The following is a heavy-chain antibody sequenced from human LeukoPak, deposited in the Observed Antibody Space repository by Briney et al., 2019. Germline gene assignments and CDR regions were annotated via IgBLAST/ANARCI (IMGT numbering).Heavy chain of an antibody. CDR3: ARTVSSAGWSDDAFDI. V-gene: IGHV3-20*04. D-gene: IGHD6-19*01. J-gene: IGHJ3*02. CDR2: INWDGGST. CDR1: GFTFDDYG. Sequence: GGSLRLSCAAYGFTFDDYGMSWARPAPGKGLGWVSGINWDGGSTGYADSVKGRFTISRDNAKNFLYLQMNSLRAEDTALYYCARTVSSAGWSDDAFDIWGQGTMVTVSS.